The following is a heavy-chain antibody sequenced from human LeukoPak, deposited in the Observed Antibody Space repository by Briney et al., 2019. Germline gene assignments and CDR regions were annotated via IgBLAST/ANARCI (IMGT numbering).Heavy chain of an antibody. V-gene: IGHV3-43*01. CDR2: ISGDGGSK. Sequence: GGALTLSCAASGFTFDAHSRNGVHQAPGKGLEWVSLISGDGGSKHYAASVKGRFTISRDNSEASLFLQMRSLRSEDTAFYYCAKRSGAPNNFDFWGQGALVTVSS. CDR3: AKRSGAPNNFDF. CDR1: GFTFDAHS. D-gene: IGHD1-1*01. J-gene: IGHJ4*02.